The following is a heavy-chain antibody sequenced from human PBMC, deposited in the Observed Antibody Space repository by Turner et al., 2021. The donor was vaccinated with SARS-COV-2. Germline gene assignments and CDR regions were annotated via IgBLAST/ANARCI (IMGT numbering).Heavy chain of an antibody. CDR3: ATGYAYCGGDCSIHY. CDR2: FDPEDVET. J-gene: IGHJ4*02. D-gene: IGHD2-21*02. Sequence: QVQLVQSGAEVKKPGASVKVSCKVSGYTLTELSMHWVRQAPGKGLEWMGGFDPEDVETIYAQKFKGRVTMTEDTSTDTAYMELSSLRSEDTAVYYCATGYAYCGGDCSIHYWGQGTLVTVSS. V-gene: IGHV1-24*01. CDR1: GYTLTELS.